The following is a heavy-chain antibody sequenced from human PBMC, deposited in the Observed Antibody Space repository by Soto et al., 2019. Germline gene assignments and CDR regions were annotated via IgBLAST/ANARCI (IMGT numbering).Heavy chain of an antibody. D-gene: IGHD6-6*01. V-gene: IGHV3-30-3*01. CDR2: ISYDGSNK. CDR1: GFTFSSYA. J-gene: IGHJ5*02. Sequence: PVGSLRLSCAASGFTFSSYAMHWVRQAPGKGLEWVAVISYDGSNKYYADSVKGRFTISRDNSKNTLYLQMNSLRAEDTAVYYCARGRSIAAPFDPWGQGTLVTVSS. CDR3: ARGRSIAAPFDP.